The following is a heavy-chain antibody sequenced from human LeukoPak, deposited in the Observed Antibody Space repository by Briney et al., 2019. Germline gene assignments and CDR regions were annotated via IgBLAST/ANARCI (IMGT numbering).Heavy chain of an antibody. J-gene: IGHJ5*02. D-gene: IGHD2-15*01. CDR3: ARRQDIVVVVAAPYGDYDWFDP. CDR1: GGSISSSSYY. V-gene: IGHV4-39*01. CDR2: IYYSGST. Sequence: SETLSLTCTVSGGSISSSSYYWGWIRQPPGKGLEWIGSIYYSGSTYYNPSLKSRVTISVDTSENQFSLKLSSVTAADTAVYYCARRQDIVVVVAAPYGDYDWFDPWGQGTLVTVSS.